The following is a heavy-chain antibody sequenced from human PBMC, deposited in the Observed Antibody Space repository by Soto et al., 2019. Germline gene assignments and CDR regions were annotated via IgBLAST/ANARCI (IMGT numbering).Heavy chain of an antibody. Sequence: ASVKVSCKASGGTFSSYAISWVRQAPGQGLEWMGGIIPIFGTANYAQKFQGRVTITADESTSTAYMELSSLRSEDTAVYYCARNSEAGVWSDYYYYYGMDVWGQGTTVTV. CDR2: IIPIFGTA. J-gene: IGHJ6*02. D-gene: IGHD6-19*01. CDR3: ARNSEAGVWSDYYYYYGMDV. CDR1: GGTFSSYA. V-gene: IGHV1-69*13.